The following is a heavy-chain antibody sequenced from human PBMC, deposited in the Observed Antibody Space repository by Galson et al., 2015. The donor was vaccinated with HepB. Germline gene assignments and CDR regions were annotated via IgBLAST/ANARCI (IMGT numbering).Heavy chain of an antibody. CDR2: ISSTSRTI. Sequence: SLRLSCAASGFTFTSHSLNWVRQAPGRGLEWISYISSTSRTIHYADSVKGRFTVSRDNVKDFMFLEMSNLRDDDTAVYYCTRDPYDYVWGSLRVALLGDVWGQGTTVIVSS. CDR1: GFTFTSHS. CDR3: TRDPYDYVWGSLRVALLGDV. D-gene: IGHD3-16*01. V-gene: IGHV3-48*02. J-gene: IGHJ6*02.